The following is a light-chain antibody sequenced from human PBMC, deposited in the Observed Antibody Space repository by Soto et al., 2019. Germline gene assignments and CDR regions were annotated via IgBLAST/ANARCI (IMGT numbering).Light chain of an antibody. CDR2: AAS. CDR3: QQLHNYPST. Sequence: DIQMTQYPSSVSASVGDRVTITCRASQGISSWLAWYQQKPGKAPKLLIYAASSLQTGVPSRFSGSGSGTDFTLTINSLQPEDFATYFRQQLHNYPSTFGEGTKVDIK. J-gene: IGKJ4*01. CDR1: QGISSW. V-gene: IGKV1-12*02.